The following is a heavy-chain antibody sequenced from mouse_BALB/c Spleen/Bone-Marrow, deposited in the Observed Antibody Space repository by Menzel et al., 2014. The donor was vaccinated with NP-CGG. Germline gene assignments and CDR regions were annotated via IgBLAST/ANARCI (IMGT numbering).Heavy chain of an antibody. CDR3: ARVYGNYDAMDY. CDR2: INPSSGYT. Sequence: QVQLQQSGAELARPGASVKMSCRASGYTFTTYTMHWVKQRPGQGLEWIGYINPSSGYTYYNQKFKDKATLTADKSSSAAYLQLSSLTSEDSAVYYCARVYGNYDAMDYWGQGTSVTASS. J-gene: IGHJ4*01. CDR1: GYTFTTYT. D-gene: IGHD2-1*01. V-gene: IGHV1-4*01.